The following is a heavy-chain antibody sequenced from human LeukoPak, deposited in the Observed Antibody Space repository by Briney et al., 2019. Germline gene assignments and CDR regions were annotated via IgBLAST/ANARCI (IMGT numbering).Heavy chain of an antibody. V-gene: IGHV3-23*01. D-gene: IGHD2-15*01. CDR3: AKDKFSVAVVADRLKWFDP. J-gene: IGHJ5*02. Sequence: GGSLRLSCAASGFTFSSYDMSWVRQAPGKGPEWASGISGSGGTTYYADSVKGRFTISRDNSKKTLYLQMNSLRADDTAVYYCAKDKFSVAVVADRLKWFDPWGQGTLVTVSS. CDR2: ISGSGGTT. CDR1: GFTFSSYD.